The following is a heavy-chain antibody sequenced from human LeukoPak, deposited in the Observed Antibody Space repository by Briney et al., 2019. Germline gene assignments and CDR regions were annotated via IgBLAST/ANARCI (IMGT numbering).Heavy chain of an antibody. CDR3: ARFREHLRRMRGHVEYYFDY. CDR1: GGSISSSSYY. J-gene: IGHJ4*02. V-gene: IGHV4-39*01. Sequence: SETLSLTCTVSGGSISSSSYYWGWIRQPPGKGLEWIGSIYYSGSTFYTPSLKSRVTISVDTSKNQFSLKLSPVTAADTAVYYCARFREHLRRMRGHVEYYFDYWGQGTLVTVSS. D-gene: IGHD1-1*01. CDR2: IYYSGST.